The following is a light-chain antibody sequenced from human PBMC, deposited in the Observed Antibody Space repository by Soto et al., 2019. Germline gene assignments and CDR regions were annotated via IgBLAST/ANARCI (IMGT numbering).Light chain of an antibody. J-gene: IGKJ2*01. CDR2: EAS. V-gene: IGKV1-5*03. CDR1: LSISSW. CDR3: QQYDRFPYS. Sequence: DIQMTQSPPTLSASVGDTVSITCRASLSISSWLAWYQQKPGKAPKILIYEASNLKSDAPSRFSGSGSGTDFTLTINGLQPDDFATYYCQQYDRFPYSFGPGTRLEIK.